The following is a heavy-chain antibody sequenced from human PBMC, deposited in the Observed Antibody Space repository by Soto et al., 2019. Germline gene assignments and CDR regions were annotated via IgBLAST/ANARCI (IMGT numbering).Heavy chain of an antibody. V-gene: IGHV4-30-4*01. Sequence: TLSLTCTVSGGSIRCGDYSWSSIRQPRGKGLEWIGYMYFSGSNYYNPSLKSRITISVDTSKNQFSLKLSSVTAADTAVYYCAKATVTSSYYGMDVRGQGTTVS. CDR1: GGSIRCGDYS. J-gene: IGHJ6*02. D-gene: IGHD4-4*01. CDR2: MYFSGSN. CDR3: AKATVTSSYYGMDV.